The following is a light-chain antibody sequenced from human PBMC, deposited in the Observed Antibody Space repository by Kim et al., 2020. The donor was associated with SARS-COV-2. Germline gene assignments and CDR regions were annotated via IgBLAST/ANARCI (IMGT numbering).Light chain of an antibody. CDR1: KLGDKY. J-gene: IGLJ3*02. Sequence: SYELTQPPSVSVSPGQTASITCSGDKLGDKYVCWYQQKPGQSPAPVIFQDTKRPSGIPERFSGSKSGHTATLTISGTQPTDEAYYYCQVWDSRPKGVFGG. V-gene: IGLV3-1*01. CDR2: QDT. CDR3: QVWDSRPKGV.